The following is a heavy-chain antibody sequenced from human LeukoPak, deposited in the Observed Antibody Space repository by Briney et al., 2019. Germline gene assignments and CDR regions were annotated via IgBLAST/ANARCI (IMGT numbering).Heavy chain of an antibody. CDR1: GFTFSNYW. CDR2: ITSDGSIT. Sequence: PGGSLRLSCAASGFTFSNYWMHWVRQAPGQGLVWVSRITSDGSITTYADSVKGRFTISRDNAKNTLYLQMNSLRTEDTAVYYCARPETQYSSGLDGFDIWGQGTMVTVSS. D-gene: IGHD6-19*01. V-gene: IGHV3-74*01. CDR3: ARPETQYSSGLDGFDI. J-gene: IGHJ3*02.